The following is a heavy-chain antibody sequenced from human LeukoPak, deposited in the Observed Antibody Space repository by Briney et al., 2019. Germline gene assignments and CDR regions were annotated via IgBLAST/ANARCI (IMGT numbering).Heavy chain of an antibody. J-gene: IGHJ4*02. CDR1: GFTFSSYA. Sequence: GSLRLSCAASGFTFSSYAMSWVRQAPGKGLEWVSAISGSGGSTYYADSVKGRFTISRDNSKNTLYLQMNSLRAEDTAVYYCAKKYYDFWSGQYYFDYWGQGTLVTVSS. D-gene: IGHD3-3*01. CDR2: ISGSGGST. CDR3: AKKYYDFWSGQYYFDY. V-gene: IGHV3-23*01.